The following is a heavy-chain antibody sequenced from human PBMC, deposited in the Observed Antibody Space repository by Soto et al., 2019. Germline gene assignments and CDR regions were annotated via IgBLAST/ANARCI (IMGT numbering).Heavy chain of an antibody. CDR3: ARVGCTNGVCPYYFDY. CDR1: GDRLTGYY. J-gene: IGHJ4*02. CDR2: INPNSGGT. Sequence: ASVKVCWKACGDRLTGYYMQWVRQAHGQGLEGMGWINPNSGGTNYAQKFQGWVTMTRDTSISTAYMELSRLRSDDTAVYYCARVGCTNGVCPYYFDYWGQGTLVTVSS. D-gene: IGHD2-8*01. V-gene: IGHV1-2*04.